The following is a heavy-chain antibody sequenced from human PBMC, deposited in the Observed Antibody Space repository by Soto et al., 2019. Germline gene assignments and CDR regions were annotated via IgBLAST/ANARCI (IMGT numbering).Heavy chain of an antibody. CDR3: ARDSRGSGWQLVHI. CDR1: GFTFSSYS. V-gene: IGHV3-21*01. Sequence: GGSLRLSCAASGFTFSSYSMNWVRQAPGKGLEWVSSISSSSSYIYYADSVKGRFTISRDNAKNSLYLQMNSLRAEDTAVYYCARDSRGSGWQLVHIWGQGTMVTVSS. CDR2: ISSSSSYI. D-gene: IGHD6-19*01. J-gene: IGHJ3*02.